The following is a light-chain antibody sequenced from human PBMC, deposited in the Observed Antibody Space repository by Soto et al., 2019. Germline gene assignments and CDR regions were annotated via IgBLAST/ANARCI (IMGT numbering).Light chain of an antibody. CDR3: QQHNTASRT. Sequence: EFVFTQSPGTLSLSPGERATLSCRASQTVSSSYLAWCQQKPGQAPRLLIDAATSRATSIPSLSGGSCARKVILTTSSIEAADYAAYYYQQHNTASRTFGQGTQVDIK. CDR1: QTVSSSY. CDR2: AAT. V-gene: IGKV3-20*01. J-gene: IGKJ1*01.